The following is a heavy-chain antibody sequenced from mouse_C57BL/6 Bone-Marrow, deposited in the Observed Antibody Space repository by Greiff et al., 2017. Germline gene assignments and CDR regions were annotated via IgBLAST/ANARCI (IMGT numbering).Heavy chain of an antibody. V-gene: IGHV1-26*01. Sequence: EVQLQQSGPELVKPGASVKISCKASGYTFTDYYMNWVKQSHGKSLEWIGDINPNNGGTSYNQKFKGKATLTVDKSSSTAYMELRSLTSEDSAVYYGAREGRLRRDAMDYWGQGTSVTVSS. CDR2: INPNNGGT. D-gene: IGHD2-4*01. CDR3: AREGRLRRDAMDY. J-gene: IGHJ4*01. CDR1: GYTFTDYY.